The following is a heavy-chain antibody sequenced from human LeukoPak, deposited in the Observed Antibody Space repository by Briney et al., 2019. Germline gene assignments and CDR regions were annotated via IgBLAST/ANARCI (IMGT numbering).Heavy chain of an antibody. J-gene: IGHJ4*02. CDR2: IETKTNSYAT. CDR3: TKHLNSGSDYYFDY. D-gene: IGHD3-10*01. CDR1: GFTFSGSA. Sequence: PGGSLRLSCAASGFTFSGSAMHWVRQASGKGLEWVGRIETKTNSYATAYTASVKGRFTISRDDSKNTAYLEMNSLKTEDTAVYYCTKHLNSGSDYYFDYWGQGTLVTVSS. V-gene: IGHV3-73*01.